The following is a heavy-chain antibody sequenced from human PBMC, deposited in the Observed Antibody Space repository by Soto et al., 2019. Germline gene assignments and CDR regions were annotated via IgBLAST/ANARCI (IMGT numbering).Heavy chain of an antibody. CDR3: ARHNGPLYVGYYYDMDV. V-gene: IGHV4-39*01. D-gene: IGHD3-16*01. Sequence: CLLHATGKGLEWIGSIYYSGYTYYNPSLKSRVTISVDTSKNQFSLKLSSVTAADTAVYYCARHNGPLYVGYYYDMDVWGQGTTVT. J-gene: IGHJ6*02. CDR2: IYYSGYT.